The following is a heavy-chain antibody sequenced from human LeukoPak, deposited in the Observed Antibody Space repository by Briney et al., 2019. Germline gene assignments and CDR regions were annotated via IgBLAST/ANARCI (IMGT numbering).Heavy chain of an antibody. V-gene: IGHV3-30*03. CDR3: ARRTLTYGSGSYYFDY. D-gene: IGHD3-10*01. Sequence: PGRSLRLSCAASGFTFSSYGMHGVRQAPGKGLEWVAVISYDGSNKYYADSVKGRFTISRDNSKNTLYLQMSSLKASDTAMYYCARRTLTYGSGSYYFDYWGQGNLVTVSS. J-gene: IGHJ4*02. CDR1: GFTFSSYG. CDR2: ISYDGSNK.